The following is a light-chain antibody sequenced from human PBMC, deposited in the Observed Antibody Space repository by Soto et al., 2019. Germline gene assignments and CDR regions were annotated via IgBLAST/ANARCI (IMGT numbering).Light chain of an antibody. CDR1: QSLMHTDGKTH. J-gene: IGKJ4*01. Sequence: DILMTQSPLSLSVPPGQPASIXXKSXQSLMHTDGKTHLYWYLQRPGQPPQXXIYELSNRFSGVPDRFSGSGSGTDFSLKISRVEAEDAGVYYCMQTLQNPLTFGGGTKVDIK. CDR2: ELS. CDR3: MQTLQNPLT. V-gene: IGKV2D-29*01.